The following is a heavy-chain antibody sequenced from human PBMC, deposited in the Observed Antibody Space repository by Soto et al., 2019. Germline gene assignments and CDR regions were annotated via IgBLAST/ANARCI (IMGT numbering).Heavy chain of an antibody. CDR3: ARAYCSGGSCPRGMDV. J-gene: IGHJ6*02. V-gene: IGHV1-18*04. D-gene: IGHD2-15*01. CDR1: GYTFTSYG. Sequence: QVQLVQSGAEVKKPGASVKVSCKASGYTFTSYGISWVRQAPGQGLEWMGWISAYNGNTNYAQKLQGRVAMTTDTSTSTAYMELRSLRSDDTAVYYCARAYCSGGSCPRGMDVWGQGTTVTVSS. CDR2: ISAYNGNT.